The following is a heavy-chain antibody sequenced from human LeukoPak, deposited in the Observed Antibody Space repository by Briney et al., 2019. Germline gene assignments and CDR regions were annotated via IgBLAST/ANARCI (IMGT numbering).Heavy chain of an antibody. J-gene: IGHJ4*02. V-gene: IGHV4-39*01. CDR2: IYYSGST. CDR1: GGSISSSSYY. Sequence: PSETLSLTCTVSGGSISSSSYYWGWIRQPPGKGLEWIGSIYYSGSTYYNPSLKSRVTISVDTSKNQFSLKLSSVTAADTAVYYCARASDYVFEMDYWGQGTLVTVSS. D-gene: IGHD4-17*01. CDR3: ARASDYVFEMDY.